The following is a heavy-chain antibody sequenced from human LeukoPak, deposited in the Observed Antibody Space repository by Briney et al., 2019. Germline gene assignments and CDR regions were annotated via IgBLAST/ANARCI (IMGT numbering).Heavy chain of an antibody. V-gene: IGHV1-8*01. J-gene: IGHJ5*02. CDR1: GYTFTSYD. CDR2: MNPNSGNT. Sequence: ASVKVSCKASGYTFTSYDIHWVRQATGQGLEWMGWMNPNSGNTGYAQKFQGRVTMTRDTSISTVYMELSRLRSDDTAVYYCARAPPITRGPFDPWGQGTLVTVSS. CDR3: ARAPPITRGPFDP. D-gene: IGHD3-10*01.